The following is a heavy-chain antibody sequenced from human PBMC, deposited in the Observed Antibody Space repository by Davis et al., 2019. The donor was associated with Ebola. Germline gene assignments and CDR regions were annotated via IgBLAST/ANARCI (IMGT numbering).Heavy chain of an antibody. CDR1: GFTFSSYA. CDR2: ISYDGSNK. V-gene: IGHV3-30-3*01. D-gene: IGHD5-12*01. J-gene: IGHJ6*02. CDR3: ARDRGYDFYYYGMDV. Sequence: GESLKISCAASGFTFSSYAMHWVRQAPGKGLEWVAVISYDGSNKYYADSVTGRFTISRDNSKNTLYLQMNSLRAEDTAVYYCARDRGYDFYYYGMDVWGQGTTVTVSS.